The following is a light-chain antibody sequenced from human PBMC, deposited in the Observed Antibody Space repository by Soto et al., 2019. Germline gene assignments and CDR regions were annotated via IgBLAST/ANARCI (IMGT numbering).Light chain of an antibody. J-gene: IGKJ2*01. Sequence: DIPMTQSPSSLSASVGDRVTITCQASQDISNYLNWYQQKPGKAPKLLIYDASNLETGVPSRFSGSGSGTDFTFTISSLQPEAIATYYCQQYDNLPRTFGQGTKLEIK. V-gene: IGKV1-33*01. CDR1: QDISNY. CDR3: QQYDNLPRT. CDR2: DAS.